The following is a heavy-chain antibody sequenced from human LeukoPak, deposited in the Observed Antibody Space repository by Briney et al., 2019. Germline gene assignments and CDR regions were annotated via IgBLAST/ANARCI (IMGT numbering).Heavy chain of an antibody. D-gene: IGHD3-22*01. Sequence: GASVKVSCKASGYTFTSYGISWVRQAPGQGLEWMGWISTYNGHTNYAQNLQGRVTMTTDTSTSTAYMELRSLRSDDTAVYYCARDYYYDSSGYHWGQGTLVTASS. CDR3: ARDYYYDSSGYH. CDR1: GYTFTSYG. V-gene: IGHV1-18*01. CDR2: ISTYNGHT. J-gene: IGHJ4*02.